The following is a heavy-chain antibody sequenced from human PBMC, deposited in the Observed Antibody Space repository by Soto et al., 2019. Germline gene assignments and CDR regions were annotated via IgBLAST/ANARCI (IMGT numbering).Heavy chain of an antibody. J-gene: IGHJ6*02. V-gene: IGHV1-8*01. CDR3: ARRDYYYGMDV. CDR2: MNPNSGDT. Sequence: ASVKVSCKASGYTFTSYDINWVRQATGQVLECMVWMNPNSGDTGYXXKFQGRVXXTRNTSISTAXMELSXLRSEDTAVYYCARRDYYYGMDVWCQGTTVTVSS. CDR1: GYTFTSYD.